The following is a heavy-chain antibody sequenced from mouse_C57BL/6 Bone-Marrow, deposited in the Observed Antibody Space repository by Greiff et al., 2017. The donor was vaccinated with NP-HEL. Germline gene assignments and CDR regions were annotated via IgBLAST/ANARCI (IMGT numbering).Heavy chain of an antibody. CDR1: GFTFSDYY. J-gene: IGHJ1*03. D-gene: IGHD1-1*01. CDR2: ISNGGGST. CDR3: ARHTTVVAPHWYFDV. Sequence: EVKLVESGGGLVQPGGSLKLSCAASGFTFSDYYMYWVRQTPEKRLEWVAYISNGGGSTYYPDTVKGRFPISRDNAKNTLYLQMSRLKSEDTAMYYCARHTTVVAPHWYFDVWGTGTTVTVSS. V-gene: IGHV5-12*01.